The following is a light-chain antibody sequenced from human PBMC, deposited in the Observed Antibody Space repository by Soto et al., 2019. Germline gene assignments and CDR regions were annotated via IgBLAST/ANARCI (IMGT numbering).Light chain of an antibody. CDR2: GAF. Sequence: EILLTLSPGTLSFSAAERSALWCMASQSVRSSLLAWFQHKPGQAPRLLIYGAFRRATGIPDRFSGSGSGTDFTLAISRLEPEDFAVYYCQQYGSPPWTFGQGTKVDIK. V-gene: IGKV3-20*01. J-gene: IGKJ1*01. CDR3: QQYGSPPWT. CDR1: QSVRSSL.